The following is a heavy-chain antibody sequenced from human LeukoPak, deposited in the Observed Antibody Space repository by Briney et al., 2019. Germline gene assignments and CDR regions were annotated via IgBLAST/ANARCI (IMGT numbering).Heavy chain of an antibody. CDR3: ARGDITVVTTADY. J-gene: IGHJ4*02. D-gene: IGHD4-23*01. V-gene: IGHV4-30-4*08. Sequence: SQTLSLTCTVSGGSISSGDYYWSWIRQPPGKGLEWIGYIYYSGSTYYNPSLKSRVTISVDTSKNQFSLKLSSVTAADTAVYYCARGDITVVTTADYWGQGTLVIVSS. CDR2: IYYSGST. CDR1: GGSISSGDYY.